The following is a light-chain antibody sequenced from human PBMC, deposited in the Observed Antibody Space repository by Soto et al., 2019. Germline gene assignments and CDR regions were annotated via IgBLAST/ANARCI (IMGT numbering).Light chain of an antibody. Sequence: DIQMTQSPSSLSASVGDRVTLTCRASQAISQYLAWYQQRPGKVPKLLIYYASTLQSGVPSRFSGSGSGTEFTLTISSLQPEDVATSYCLQYTKDAPGTFGQGTKVEI. CDR2: YAS. CDR3: LQYTKDAPGT. V-gene: IGKV1-27*01. J-gene: IGKJ1*01. CDR1: QAISQY.